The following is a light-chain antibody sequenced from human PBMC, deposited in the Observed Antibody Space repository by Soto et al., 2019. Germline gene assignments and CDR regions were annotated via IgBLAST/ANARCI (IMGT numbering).Light chain of an antibody. Sequence: DIQMTQSPSSLSASVGDRVTITCRASQSISSYLNWYQQKPGKAPKLLIYAASSLQSGVPSRFSGSGSGTDFNLTISSLQPEDFATYYCQQSYSTPPMTFGQGTKVEIK. J-gene: IGKJ1*01. CDR3: QQSYSTPPMT. CDR1: QSISSY. V-gene: IGKV1-39*01. CDR2: AAS.